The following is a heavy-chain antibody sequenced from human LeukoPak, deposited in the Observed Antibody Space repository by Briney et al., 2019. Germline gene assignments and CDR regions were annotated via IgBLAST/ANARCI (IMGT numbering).Heavy chain of an antibody. D-gene: IGHD1-26*01. J-gene: IGHJ4*02. CDR2: ISAYNGNT. CDR3: ARDRKNSGSYPPAY. V-gene: IGHV1-18*01. CDR1: GYTFTSYG. Sequence: ASVKVSCKASGYTFTSYGISWVRQAPGQGLEWMGWISAYNGNTNYAQELQGRVTMTTDTSTSTAYMELRSLRSDDTAVYYCARDRKNSGSYPPAYWGQGTLVTVSS.